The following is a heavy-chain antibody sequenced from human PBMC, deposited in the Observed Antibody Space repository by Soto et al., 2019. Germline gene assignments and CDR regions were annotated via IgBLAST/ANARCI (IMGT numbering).Heavy chain of an antibody. J-gene: IGHJ5*02. D-gene: IGHD6-13*01. CDR3: AHTEAIAAGRKSLSTGPHNWFDP. CDR2: IYWDDDK. V-gene: IGHV2-5*02. Sequence: EAGPTLVNPTQTLTLACPFSGFSPSTSGVGVGWVRQPPGKALEWLALIYWDDDKRYSPSLKSRLTITKDTSKNQVVLTMTNMDPVDTATYYCAHTEAIAAGRKSLSTGPHNWFDPWGQGTLVTVSS. CDR1: GFSPSTSGVG.